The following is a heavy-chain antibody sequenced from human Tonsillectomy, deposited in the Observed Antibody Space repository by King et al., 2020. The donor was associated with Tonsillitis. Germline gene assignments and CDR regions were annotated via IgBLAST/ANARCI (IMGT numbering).Heavy chain of an antibody. CDR3: ARGXXSGYXXTHYXDY. D-gene: IGHD5-12*01. J-gene: IGHJ4*01. CDR1: GFTFXSXW. CDR2: IKQDGTEK. Sequence: VQLVESGGGLVQPGGSLRLSCAAXGFTFXSXWMSWVRQAPGKGLEWVANIKQDGTEKYYVDSVKGRFTISRDNAKNSLYLQMNSLRAEATAVYYCARGXXSGYXXTHYXDYWXXGSLVTVXS. V-gene: IGHV3-7*03.